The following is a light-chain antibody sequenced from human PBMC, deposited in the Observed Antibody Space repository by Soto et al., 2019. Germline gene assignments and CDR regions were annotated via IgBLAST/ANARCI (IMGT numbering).Light chain of an antibody. CDR3: QKYNSAPWT. CDR2: AAS. Sequence: DIQMTQSPSSLSASVGDRVTITCRASQGISNYLAWYQQKPGKVPKLLIYAASTLQSGVPYRFSGSGSVTEYTLTISSLQPEDVATYYCQKYNSAPWTFGQGTKVEIK. CDR1: QGISNY. J-gene: IGKJ1*01. V-gene: IGKV1-27*01.